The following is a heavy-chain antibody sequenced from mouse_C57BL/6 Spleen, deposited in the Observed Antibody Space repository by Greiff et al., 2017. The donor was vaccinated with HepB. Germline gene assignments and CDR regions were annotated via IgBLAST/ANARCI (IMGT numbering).Heavy chain of an antibody. Sequence: VQLQQPGAELVRPGSSVKLSCKASGYTFTSYWMHWVKQRPIQGLEWIGNIDPSDSETHYNQKFKDKATLTVDKSSSTAYMQRSSLTSEDSAVYYCARKRDVGYFDYWGQGTTLTVAS. CDR1: GYTFTSYW. CDR3: ARKRDVGYFDY. V-gene: IGHV1-52*01. D-gene: IGHD3-3*01. J-gene: IGHJ2*01. CDR2: IDPSDSET.